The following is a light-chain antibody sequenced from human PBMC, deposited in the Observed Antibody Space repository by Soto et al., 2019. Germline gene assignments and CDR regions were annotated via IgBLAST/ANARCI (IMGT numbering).Light chain of an antibody. CDR2: TNY. J-gene: IGLJ3*02. CDR1: SSNIGSNT. V-gene: IGLV1-44*01. CDR3: AAWDDSLNGPV. Sequence: SVLTQPPSASGTPGQRVTISCSGSSSNIGSNTVNWYQHLPGTAPKLLIDTNYHRPSGVPDRFSGSKSGTSASLAISGLQSEDEADYYCAAWDDSLNGPVFGGGTKVTVL.